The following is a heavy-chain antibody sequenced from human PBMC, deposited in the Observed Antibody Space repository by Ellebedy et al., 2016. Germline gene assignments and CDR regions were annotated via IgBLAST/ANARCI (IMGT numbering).Heavy chain of an antibody. V-gene: IGHV3-21*01. CDR3: AREQIFGVVSYYYYGMDV. D-gene: IGHD3-3*01. J-gene: IGHJ6*02. Sequence: GESLKISXAASGFTFSSYSMNWVRQAPGKGLEWVSSISSSSSYIYYADSVKGRFTISRDNAKNSLYLQMNSLRAEDTAVYYCAREQIFGVVSYYYYGMDVWGQGTTVTVSS. CDR1: GFTFSSYS. CDR2: ISSSSSYI.